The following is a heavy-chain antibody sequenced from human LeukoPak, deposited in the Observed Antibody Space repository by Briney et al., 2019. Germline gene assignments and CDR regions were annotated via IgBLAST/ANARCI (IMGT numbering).Heavy chain of an antibody. Sequence: LETLSLTCTVSGGSISSTSYYWGWIRQPPGTGLEWIGSIYYSGTTYYKPSLKSRLTTSVDTSKNQFSLKLTSVTAADTAVYYCATPAGPFGDYDYWGQGTLVTVSS. J-gene: IGHJ4*02. V-gene: IGHV4-39*01. CDR3: ATPAGPFGDYDY. CDR1: GGSISSTSYY. D-gene: IGHD4-17*01. CDR2: IYYSGTT.